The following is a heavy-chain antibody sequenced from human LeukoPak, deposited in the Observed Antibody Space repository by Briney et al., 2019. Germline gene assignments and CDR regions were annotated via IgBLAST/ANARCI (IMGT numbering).Heavy chain of an antibody. Sequence: PSETLSLTCTVSGGSINSYYWSWIRQPPGKGLEWIGYVYHSGSTNYNPSLKSRVTISVDTSKKYFSLEMNSVTAADTAVYYCASDNRIAAAVDYYYYMDVWGKGTTVTVSS. J-gene: IGHJ6*03. CDR2: VYHSGST. CDR1: GGSINSYY. CDR3: ASDNRIAAAVDYYYYMDV. D-gene: IGHD6-13*01. V-gene: IGHV4-59*01.